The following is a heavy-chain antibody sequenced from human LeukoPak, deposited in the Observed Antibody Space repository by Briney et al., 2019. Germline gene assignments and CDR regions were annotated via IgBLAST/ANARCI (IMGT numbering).Heavy chain of an antibody. V-gene: IGHV1-18*01. CDR2: ISAYNGNT. D-gene: IGHD3-22*01. CDR1: GYTFTSYG. CDR3: ARDSVLRNYYDSSGIRGTNDY. J-gene: IGHJ4*02. Sequence: ASVKVSCKASGYTFTSYGISWVRQAPGQGLEWMGWISAYNGNTNYAQKLQGRVTMTTDTSTSTAYMELRSLRSDDTAVYYCARDSVLRNYYDSSGIRGTNDYWGQGTLVTVSS.